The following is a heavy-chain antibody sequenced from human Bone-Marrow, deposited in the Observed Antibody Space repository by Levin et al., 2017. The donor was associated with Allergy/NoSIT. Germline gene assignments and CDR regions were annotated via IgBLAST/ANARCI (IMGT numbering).Heavy chain of an antibody. CDR2: ITNGSSII. CDR1: GFTFNSYS. D-gene: IGHD1-26*01. Sequence: TGGSLRLSCAASGFTFNSYSMNWVRQAPGKGLEWIAYITNGSSIIFYADSVKGRFTISRDNAKNSLYLQMNRLRVEDTAVYYCARAHLNWELLDYWGQGVLVTVSS. V-gene: IGHV3-48*01. CDR3: ARAHLNWELLDY. J-gene: IGHJ4*02.